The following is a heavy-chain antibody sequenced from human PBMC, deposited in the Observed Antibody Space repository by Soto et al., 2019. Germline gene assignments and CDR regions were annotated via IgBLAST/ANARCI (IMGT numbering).Heavy chain of an antibody. Sequence: QVQLHESGPGLVKPSQTLSLTCTVSGGSISSGGYYWSWIRQHPGKGLEWIGYIYYSGSTYYNPSLTSRVTLSVATSNNHVSEKLSSVTAADTAVYYRAREPLTWGQGTLVTVSS. J-gene: IGHJ4*02. CDR3: AREPLT. CDR2: IYYSGST. CDR1: GGSISSGGYY. V-gene: IGHV4-31*03.